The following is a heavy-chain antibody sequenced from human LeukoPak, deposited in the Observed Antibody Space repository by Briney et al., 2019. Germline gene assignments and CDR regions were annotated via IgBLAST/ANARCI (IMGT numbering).Heavy chain of an antibody. CDR1: GGTLSSYA. CDR2: IIPIFGTA. Sequence: ASVKVSCKASGGTLSSYAISWVRQAPGQGLEWMGGIIPIFGTANYAQKFQGRVTITTDESTSTAYMELRGMRSEDTAVYYCARGKGFRDYYDSSGYWFDYWGQGTLVTVSS. V-gene: IGHV1-69*05. J-gene: IGHJ4*02. CDR3: ARGKGFRDYYDSSGYWFDY. D-gene: IGHD3-22*01.